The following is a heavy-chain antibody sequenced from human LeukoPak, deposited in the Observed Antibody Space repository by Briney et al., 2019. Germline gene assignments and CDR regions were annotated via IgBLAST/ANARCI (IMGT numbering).Heavy chain of an antibody. D-gene: IGHD1-26*01. Sequence: SETLSLTCTVSGGSISSYYWSWLRQPAGKGLEWIGRIYTSGSTNYNPSLKSRVTMSVDTSKNQFSMKLSSVTAADTAVYYCARVKWEPHYYYYYMDVWGKGTTVTVSS. CDR3: ARVKWEPHYYYYYMDV. CDR1: GGSISSYY. V-gene: IGHV4-4*07. CDR2: IYTSGST. J-gene: IGHJ6*03.